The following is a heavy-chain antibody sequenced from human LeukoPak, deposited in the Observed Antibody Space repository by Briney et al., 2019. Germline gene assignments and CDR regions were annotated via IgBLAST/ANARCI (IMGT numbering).Heavy chain of an antibody. Sequence: ASVKVSCKASGYTFTSYGISWVRQAPGQGLEWMGWISAYNGNTNYAQKLQGRVTMTTDTSTSTANMELRSLRSDDTAVYYCASTVLLWFGEYPSYYFDYWGQGTLVTVSS. CDR3: ASTVLLWFGEYPSYYFDY. J-gene: IGHJ4*02. D-gene: IGHD3-10*01. CDR2: ISAYNGNT. CDR1: GYTFTSYG. V-gene: IGHV1-18*01.